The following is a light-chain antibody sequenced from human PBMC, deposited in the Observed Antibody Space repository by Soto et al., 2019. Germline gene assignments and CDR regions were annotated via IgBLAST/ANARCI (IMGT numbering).Light chain of an antibody. J-gene: IGKJ2*01. Sequence: IPMTQSPSSLSASVGDRVTVTCRASQSINIYLNWYQQKPGKAPTLLIYGASSLQSGVPSRFSGGGSSTDFTLTISSLQPEDFATYYCQQSYRSPYTFGQGTKLEIK. CDR1: QSINIY. CDR3: QQSYRSPYT. CDR2: GAS. V-gene: IGKV1-39*01.